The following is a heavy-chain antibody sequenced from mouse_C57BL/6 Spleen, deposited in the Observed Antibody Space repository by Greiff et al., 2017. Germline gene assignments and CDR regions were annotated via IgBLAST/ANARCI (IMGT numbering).Heavy chain of an antibody. Sequence: VQLQQSGAELARPGASVKLSCKASGYTFTSYGISWVKQRTGQGLEWIGEIYPRSGNTYYNEKFKGKATLTADKSSSTAFMELRSLTSEDSAVYFCAREDWVYWGQGTTLTVSS. CDR3: AREDWVY. CDR2: IYPRSGNT. D-gene: IGHD4-1*01. J-gene: IGHJ2*01. CDR1: GYTFTSYG. V-gene: IGHV1-81*01.